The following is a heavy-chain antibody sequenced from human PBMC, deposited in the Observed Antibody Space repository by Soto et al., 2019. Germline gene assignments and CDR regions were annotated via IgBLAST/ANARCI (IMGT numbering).Heavy chain of an antibody. CDR1: GDSISSSSYY. CDR3: ARHHSGWYSFDY. J-gene: IGHJ4*02. Sequence: LSLTCNVSGDSISSSSYYWGWIRQPPGKGLEWFGSIHYSGSTYYNPSLKSRVTISVDTSKNQFSLKLSSVTAADTAVYYCARHHSGWYSFDYWGQGTLVTVSS. V-gene: IGHV4-39*01. D-gene: IGHD6-19*01. CDR2: IHYSGST.